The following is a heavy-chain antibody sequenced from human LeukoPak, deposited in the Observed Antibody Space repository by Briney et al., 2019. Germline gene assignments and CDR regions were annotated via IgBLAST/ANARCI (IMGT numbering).Heavy chain of an antibody. CDR1: GYSISSGYY. D-gene: IGHD3-3*01. CDR3: ASNNDFWSGYFLSDAFDI. J-gene: IGHJ3*02. CDR2: IYHSGST. V-gene: IGHV4-38-2*02. Sequence: SETLSLTCTVSGYSISSGYYWGWIRQPPGKGLEWIGSIYHSGSTYYNPSLKSRVTISVDTSKNQLSLKLSSVTAADTAVYYCASNNDFWSGYFLSDAFDIWGQGTMVTVSS.